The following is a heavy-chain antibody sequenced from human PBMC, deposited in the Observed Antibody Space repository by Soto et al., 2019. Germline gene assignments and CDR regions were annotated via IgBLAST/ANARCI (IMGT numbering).Heavy chain of an antibody. CDR3: ARGGSVVVVTDGFGY. Sequence: QVQLVQSGAEVKKPRASVKVSCKASGYTFTNFYVHWVRQAPGQGLEWMGRINPSGGSTSYAQRFQGRVTMTRDTSTNTVYMELRSLRSEDTAVYFCARGGSVVVVTDGFGYWGQGTLVTVSS. D-gene: IGHD2-21*02. V-gene: IGHV1-46*01. CDR1: GYTFTNFY. CDR2: INPSGGST. J-gene: IGHJ4*02.